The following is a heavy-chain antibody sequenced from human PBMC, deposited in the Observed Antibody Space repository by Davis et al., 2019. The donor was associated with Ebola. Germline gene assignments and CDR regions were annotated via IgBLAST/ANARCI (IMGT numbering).Heavy chain of an antibody. CDR2: ISGSATST. V-gene: IGHV3-23*01. CDR1: GFTFYRYE. J-gene: IGHJ4*02. CDR3: TQTTVVTPYYFDH. Sequence: GESLKISCAASGFTFYRYEKNWVRQAPGKGLEWVSYISGSATSTYYADSVRGRFTISRDNSKNTLYLQMSSLRAEDTALYYCTQTTVVTPYYFDHWGQGTLVTVSS. D-gene: IGHD4-23*01.